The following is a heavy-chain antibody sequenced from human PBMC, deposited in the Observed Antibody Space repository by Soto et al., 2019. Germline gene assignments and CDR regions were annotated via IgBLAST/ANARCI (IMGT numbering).Heavy chain of an antibody. CDR1: GYSFPSFW. J-gene: IGHJ4*02. Sequence: PGESLKISCKVSGYSFPSFWIGWVRQMPGKGLEWLGSIYPGDSETRYSPSFQGEVTISADKSITTAYLHWSSLWASDTATYYCVKQHPFDSRAWHNWGQGTLVTVSS. D-gene: IGHD6-19*01. CDR2: IYPGDSET. CDR3: VKQHPFDSRAWHN. V-gene: IGHV5-51*01.